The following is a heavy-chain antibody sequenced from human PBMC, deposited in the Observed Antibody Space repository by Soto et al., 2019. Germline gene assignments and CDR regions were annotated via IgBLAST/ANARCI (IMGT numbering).Heavy chain of an antibody. Sequence: EVQLLESGGGLVQPGGSLRLSCAASGFTFSSYAMSWVRQAPGKGLEWVSAISGSGGSTYYADSVKGRFTISRDNSKNTLYLQMNSLRAEDTAVYYCARVWSRVPHTDVWGQGTTVTVSS. J-gene: IGHJ6*02. D-gene: IGHD1-26*01. V-gene: IGHV3-23*01. CDR2: ISGSGGST. CDR1: GFTFSSYA. CDR3: ARVWSRVPHTDV.